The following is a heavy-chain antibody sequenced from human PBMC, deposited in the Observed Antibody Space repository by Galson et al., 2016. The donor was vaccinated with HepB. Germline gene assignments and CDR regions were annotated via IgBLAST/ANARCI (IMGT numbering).Heavy chain of an antibody. CDR2: LSYDGSNK. CDR1: GFTFSSYG. J-gene: IGHJ4*02. D-gene: IGHD6-13*01. Sequence: SLRLSCAASGFTFSSYGMHWVRQAPGKGLEWVAVLSYDGSNKYYADSVKGRFTISRDNSKNTLYLQMNSLRAEDTAVYYCAKEGIAAAGPFEYWGQGTLVTVSS. CDR3: AKEGIAAAGPFEY. V-gene: IGHV3-30*18.